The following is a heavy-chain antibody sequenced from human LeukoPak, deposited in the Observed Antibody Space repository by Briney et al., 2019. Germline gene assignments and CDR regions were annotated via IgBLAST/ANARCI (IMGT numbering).Heavy chain of an antibody. CDR2: IKSDGSST. J-gene: IGHJ5*02. Sequence: PGGSLRLSCAASGFTFSSYEMNWVRQAPGKGLVWVSRIKSDGSSTNYADFVKGRFTISRDNARNTLYLQMNSLRVEDTAVYYCARDARWEGNYFDPWGQGTPVTVSS. D-gene: IGHD1-7*01. CDR3: ARDARWEGNYFDP. V-gene: IGHV3-74*01. CDR1: GFTFSSYE.